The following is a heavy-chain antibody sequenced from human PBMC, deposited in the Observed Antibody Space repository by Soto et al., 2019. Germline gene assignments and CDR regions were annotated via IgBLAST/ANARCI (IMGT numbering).Heavy chain of an antibody. CDR3: VRATYYYDPILDY. CDR1: GGSISSFTNHY. J-gene: IGHJ4*02. D-gene: IGHD3-22*01. V-gene: IGHV4-59*11. Sequence: SETLSLTCTVSGGSISSFTNHYCSWIRQPPGKGLEWIGYIYYSGSTNYNPSLKSRVTISVDTSKNQFSLKLSSVTAADTAVYYCVRATYYYDPILDYWGQGTLVTVSS. CDR2: IYYSGST.